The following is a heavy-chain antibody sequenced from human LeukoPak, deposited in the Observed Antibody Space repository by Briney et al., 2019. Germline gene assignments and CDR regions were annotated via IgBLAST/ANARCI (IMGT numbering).Heavy chain of an antibody. CDR3: ARDIPYYYYMDV. J-gene: IGHJ6*03. Sequence: GGSLRLSCAASGFTFSSYSMNWVRQAPGKGLEWVSYISGSTSTRYYADSVKGRFTISRDNAKNSLYLQMNSLRAEDTAVYYCARDIPYYYYMDVWGKGTTVTISS. CDR2: ISGSTSTR. CDR1: GFTFSSYS. V-gene: IGHV3-48*01.